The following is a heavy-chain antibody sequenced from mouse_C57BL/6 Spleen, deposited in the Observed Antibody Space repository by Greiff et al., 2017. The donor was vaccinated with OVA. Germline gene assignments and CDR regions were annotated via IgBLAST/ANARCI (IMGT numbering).Heavy chain of an antibody. J-gene: IGHJ3*01. Sequence: EVMLVESGGGLVKPGGSLKLSCAASGFTFSDYGMHWVRQAPEKGLEWVAYISSGSSTIYYADTVKGRFTISRDNAKNTLFLQMTSLRSEDTAMYYCATLYDYSWFAYWGQGTLVTVSA. V-gene: IGHV5-17*01. CDR2: ISSGSSTI. CDR1: GFTFSDYG. CDR3: ATLYDYSWFAY. D-gene: IGHD2-4*01.